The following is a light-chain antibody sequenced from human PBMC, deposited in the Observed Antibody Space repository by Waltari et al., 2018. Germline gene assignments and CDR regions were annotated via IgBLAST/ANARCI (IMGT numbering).Light chain of an antibody. V-gene: IGKV3-15*01. CDR2: GAS. Sequence: EIVMTQSPATLSVSPGDRATLSCRASQSVSSNLAWYQQKLGQAPRLLIYGASTRATGIPARFSGSGSGTEFTLTISSLQSEDFAIYYCQQYNNWPPVTFGQGTRLEVK. CDR3: QQYNNWPPVT. J-gene: IGKJ5*01. CDR1: QSVSSN.